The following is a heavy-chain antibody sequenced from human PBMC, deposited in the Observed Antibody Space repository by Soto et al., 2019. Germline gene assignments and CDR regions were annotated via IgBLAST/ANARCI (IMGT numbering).Heavy chain of an antibody. CDR3: AISRIVVVIPDDFDI. D-gene: IGHD3-22*01. V-gene: IGHV3-23*01. J-gene: IGHJ3*02. Sequence: PGGSLRLSCAASGFTFSSYAMSWVRQAPGKGLEWVSAISGSGGSTYYADSVKGRFTISRDNSKNTLYLQMNSLRAEDTAVYYCAISRIVVVIPDDFDIWGQGTMVTVSS. CDR2: ISGSGGST. CDR1: GFTFSSYA.